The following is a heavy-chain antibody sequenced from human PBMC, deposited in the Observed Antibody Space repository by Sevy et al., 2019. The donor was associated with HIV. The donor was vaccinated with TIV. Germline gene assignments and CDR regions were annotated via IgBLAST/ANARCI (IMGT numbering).Heavy chain of an antibody. CDR1: GFTFSYYG. Sequence: EGSLRLSCTASGFTFSYYGMHWVRQAPGKGLEWVAFIGYDGTDKYYSESVKGRFAISRDNSKNTVFLEMNSLRTDDTAIYYCAKNTASAGTGGFDYWGQGALVTVSS. CDR3: AKNTASAGTGGFDY. V-gene: IGHV3-30*02. CDR2: IGYDGTDK. D-gene: IGHD6-13*01. J-gene: IGHJ4*02.